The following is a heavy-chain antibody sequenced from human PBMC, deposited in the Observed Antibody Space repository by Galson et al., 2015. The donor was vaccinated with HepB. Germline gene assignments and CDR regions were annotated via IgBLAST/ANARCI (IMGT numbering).Heavy chain of an antibody. D-gene: IGHD6-19*01. J-gene: IGHJ4*02. CDR3: AKSPETSSGVDN. CDR2: ISWNSGRI. V-gene: IGHV3-9*01. Sequence: SLRLSCAASGFPFGDYAMHWVRQAPGKGLEWVSGISWNSGRIAYADSVKGRFTISRDNAKSSLYLQMNSLGVEDTAFYYCAKSPETSSGVDNWGQGTLVTVSS. CDR1: GFPFGDYA.